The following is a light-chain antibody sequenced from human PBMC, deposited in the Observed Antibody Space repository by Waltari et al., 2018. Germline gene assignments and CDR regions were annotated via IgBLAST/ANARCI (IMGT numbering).Light chain of an antibody. CDR1: QRISNW. Sequence: DIQMTQSPSTLSASVGDRVTITCRTSQRISNWLAWYRQKPGKAPKLLTYKASTLESGVPSRFSGSGSGTEFTLTISSLQPDDFATYYCQQYNSYSLLTFGGGTKVEIK. J-gene: IGKJ4*01. CDR2: KAS. CDR3: QQYNSYSLLT. V-gene: IGKV1-5*03.